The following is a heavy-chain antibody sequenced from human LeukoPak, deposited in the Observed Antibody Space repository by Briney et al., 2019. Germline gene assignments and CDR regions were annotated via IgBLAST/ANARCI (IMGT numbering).Heavy chain of an antibody. CDR1: GFTFSSYW. J-gene: IGHJ4*02. D-gene: IGHD6-13*01. Sequence: GGSLRLSCAASGFTFSSYWMSWVRQAPGKGLEWVANIKQDGSEKYYVDSVKGRFTISRDNAKNSLYLQMNSLRAEDTAVYYCARVAVPRYSSSLADRTNFDYWGQGTLVTVSS. CDR2: IKQDGSEK. V-gene: IGHV3-7*01. CDR3: ARVAVPRYSSSLADRTNFDY.